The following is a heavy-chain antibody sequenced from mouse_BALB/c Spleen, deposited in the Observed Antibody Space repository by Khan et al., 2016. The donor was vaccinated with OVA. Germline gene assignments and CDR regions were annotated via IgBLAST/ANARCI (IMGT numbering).Heavy chain of an antibody. Sequence: QVQLKQSGPELVKPGASVKMSCKASGYTFTDYVMNWVKQRNGQGLEWIGQIYPGSDSTYYNEKFKGKATLTADRYSSTAYMQLSNLTSEEAAVYFCARAGWDVFAYWGQGTLVTVSA. CDR2: IYPGSDST. V-gene: IGHV1-77*01. D-gene: IGHD4-1*01. CDR3: ARAGWDVFAY. CDR1: GYTFTDYV. J-gene: IGHJ3*01.